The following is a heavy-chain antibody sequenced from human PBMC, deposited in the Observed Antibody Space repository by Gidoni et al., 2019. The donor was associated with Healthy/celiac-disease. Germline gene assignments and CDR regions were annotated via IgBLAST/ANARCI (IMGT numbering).Heavy chain of an antibody. Sequence: QVQLVQSGAEGKKPGSSVKVSCKASGGTFSSYAISWVRQAPGQGLEWMGGIIPIFGTANYAQKFQCRVTITADESTSTAYMELSSLRSEDTAVYYCARDRAVVTPYPPPYWYFDLWGRGTLVTVSS. CDR3: ARDRAVVTPYPPPYWYFDL. CDR2: IIPIFGTA. V-gene: IGHV1-69*01. D-gene: IGHD2-21*02. J-gene: IGHJ2*01. CDR1: GGTFSSYA.